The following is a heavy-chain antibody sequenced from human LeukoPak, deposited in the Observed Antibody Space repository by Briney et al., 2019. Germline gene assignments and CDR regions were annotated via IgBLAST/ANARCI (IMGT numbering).Heavy chain of an antibody. V-gene: IGHV3-30*04. CDR1: GFTFSSYA. J-gene: IGHJ4*02. Sequence: GRSLRLSCAASGFTFSSYAMHWVRQAPGKGLEWVAVISYDGSNKYNADSVKGRFTISRDNSKNTLYLQMNSLRAEDTAVYYCAREGAAWGSYRIFDYWGQGTLVTVSS. CDR2: ISYDGSNK. D-gene: IGHD3-16*02. CDR3: AREGAAWGSYRIFDY.